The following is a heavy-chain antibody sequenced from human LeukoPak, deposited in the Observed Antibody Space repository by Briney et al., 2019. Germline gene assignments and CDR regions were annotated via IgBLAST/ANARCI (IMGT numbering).Heavy chain of an antibody. CDR3: TTIFGVVIALDY. D-gene: IGHD3-3*01. CDR2: IRSKAYGGTT. J-gene: IGHJ4*02. Sequence: GGSLRPSCTASGFTFGDYAMSWVRQAPGKGLEWVGFIRSKAYGGTTEYAASVKGRFTISRDDSKSIAYLQMNSLKTEDTAVYYCTTIFGVVIALDYWGQGTLVTVSS. V-gene: IGHV3-49*04. CDR1: GFTFGDYA.